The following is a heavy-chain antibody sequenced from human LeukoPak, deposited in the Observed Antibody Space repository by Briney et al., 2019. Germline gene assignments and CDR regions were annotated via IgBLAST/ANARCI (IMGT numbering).Heavy chain of an antibody. CDR1: GGTFSSYA. V-gene: IGHV1-69*13. Sequence: ASVKVSCKASGGTFSSYAISWVRQAPGQGLEWMGGIIPIFGTANYAQKFQGRVTITADESTSTAYMELSSLRSEDTAVYYCARQSIAARSFDHWGQGTLVTVSS. D-gene: IGHD6-6*01. J-gene: IGHJ4*02. CDR2: IIPIFGTA. CDR3: ARQSIAARSFDH.